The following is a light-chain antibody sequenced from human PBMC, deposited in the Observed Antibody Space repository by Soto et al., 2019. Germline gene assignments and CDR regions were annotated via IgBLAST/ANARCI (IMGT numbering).Light chain of an antibody. Sequence: QSVLTQPASVSGSPGQSITISCTGTSSDVGSYNLVSWYQQHPGKAPKLMIYEVSKRPSGVSNRFSGSKSGNTASLTISGLQAEDEADYYCCSYASSSTFGYLFRAVTKVTDL. CDR1: SSDVGSYNL. CDR2: EVS. J-gene: IGLJ1*01. CDR3: CSYASSSTFGYL. V-gene: IGLV2-23*02.